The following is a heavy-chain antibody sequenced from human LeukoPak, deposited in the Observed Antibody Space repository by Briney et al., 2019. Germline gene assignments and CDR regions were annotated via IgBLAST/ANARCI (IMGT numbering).Heavy chain of an antibody. CDR2: VYNSGTT. CDR3: VAYDSGNYRAYFDS. V-gene: IGHV4-59*03. D-gene: IGHD3-10*01. J-gene: IGHJ4*02. CDR1: GVSIGSHY. Sequence: SETLSLTCTVSGVSIGSHYWSWIRQSPGKGLEWIGCVYNSGTTVYNPSLTGRVTISVDTSKNQYSLNLRSVTAADAAVFYCVAYDSGNYRAYFDSWGQGIMVTVSS.